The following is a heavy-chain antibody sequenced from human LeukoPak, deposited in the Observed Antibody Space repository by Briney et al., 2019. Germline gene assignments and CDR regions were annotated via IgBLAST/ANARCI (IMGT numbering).Heavy chain of an antibody. CDR1: GFTFSSYA. J-gene: IGHJ4*02. Sequence: GGSLRLSCAASGFTFSSYAMSWVRQAPGKGLEWVSAISGSGGSTYYADSVKGRFTISRDNSKNTLYLQMNSLRAEDTAVYYCALRWLRAYFNYWGQGTLVTVSS. CDR2: ISGSGGST. V-gene: IGHV3-23*01. D-gene: IGHD5-12*01. CDR3: ALRWLRAYFNY.